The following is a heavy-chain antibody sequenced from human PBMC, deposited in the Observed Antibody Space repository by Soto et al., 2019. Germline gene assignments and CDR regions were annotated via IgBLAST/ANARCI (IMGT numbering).Heavy chain of an antibody. V-gene: IGHV1-3*01. CDR3: ARDKGVEVTTLDY. CDR2: INAGNGNT. D-gene: IGHD2-21*02. CDR1: GYTFTSYA. J-gene: IGHJ4*02. Sequence: QVQLVQSGAEVKKPGASVKVSCKASGYTFTSYAMHWVRQAPGQRLEWMGWINAGNGNTKYSQKFQGRVTITRDTSASTAYMELSSLRSEDTAVYYCARDKGVEVTTLDYWGQGTLVTVSS.